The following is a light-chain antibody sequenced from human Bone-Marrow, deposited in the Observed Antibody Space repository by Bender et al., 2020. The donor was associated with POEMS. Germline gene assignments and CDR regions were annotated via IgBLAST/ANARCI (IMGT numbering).Light chain of an antibody. Sequence: FMLTQPHSVSASPGQTVTISCTRSSGNIASVYVQWYQQRPGRAPTTVIYEDNQRPSGVPGRFSGSVDSSSNSASLTISGLKIEDEADYYCQSSDTKYVVFGGGTKLTVL. CDR2: EDN. J-gene: IGLJ2*01. CDR1: SGNIASVY. V-gene: IGLV6-57*03. CDR3: QSSDTKYVV.